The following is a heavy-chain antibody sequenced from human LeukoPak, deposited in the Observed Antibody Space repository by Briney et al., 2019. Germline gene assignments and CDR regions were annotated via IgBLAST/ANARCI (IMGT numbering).Heavy chain of an antibody. J-gene: IGHJ4*02. CDR1: GGSISSSSYY. CDR2: IYYSGST. Sequence: SETLSLTCTVSGGSISSSSYYWGWIRQPPGKGLEWIGSIYYSGSTYYNPSLKSRVTISVDTSKNQFSLELSSVTAADTAVYYCARHSSGWLLYYFDYWGQGTLVTVSS. CDR3: ARHSSGWLLYYFDY. D-gene: IGHD6-19*01. V-gene: IGHV4-39*07.